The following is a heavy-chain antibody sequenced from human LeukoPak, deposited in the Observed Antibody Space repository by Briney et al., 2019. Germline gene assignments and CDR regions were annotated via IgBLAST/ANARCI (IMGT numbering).Heavy chain of an antibody. V-gene: IGHV3-48*03. CDR2: ISSSGSTI. CDR1: GFTCSSYE. J-gene: IGHJ4*02. CDR3: ARDMWRSYYFDY. Sequence: QAGGSLRLSCATSGFTCSSYEMNWVRQAPGKGQEWVSYISSSGSTIYYADSVKGRFTISRENAKNSLYLQMNSLRAEDTAVYYCARDMWRSYYFDYWGQGTLVTVSS. D-gene: IGHD2-21*01.